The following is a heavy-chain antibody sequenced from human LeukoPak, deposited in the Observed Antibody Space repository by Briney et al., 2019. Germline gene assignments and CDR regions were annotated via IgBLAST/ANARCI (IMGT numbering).Heavy chain of an antibody. D-gene: IGHD3-22*01. J-gene: IGHJ4*02. V-gene: IGHV4-59*01. CDR1: GGSISSYY. CDR3: ARGLLYYDSSPFDY. Sequence: SETLSLTCTVSGGSISSYYWSWIRQPSGKGLEWIGYIYYSGSTNYNPSLKSRVTISVDTSKNQFSLKLSSVTAADTAVYYCARGLLYYDSSPFDYWGQGTLVTVSS. CDR2: IYYSGST.